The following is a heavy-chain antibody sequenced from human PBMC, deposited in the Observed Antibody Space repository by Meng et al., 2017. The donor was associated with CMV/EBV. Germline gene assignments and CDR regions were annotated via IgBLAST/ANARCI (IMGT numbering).Heavy chain of an antibody. CDR3: AREGFDY. CDR1: GYTYTSHG. J-gene: IGHJ4*02. V-gene: IGHV1-18*01. Sequence: QGQGVQVGGEVKRPGASVKVSCKASGYTYTSHGISWVRRDPGQGLEWMGWISAYNGNTNYAQKLQGRVTMTTDTSTSTAYMELRSLRSDDTAVYYCAREGFDYWGQGTLGTVSS. CDR2: ISAYNGNT.